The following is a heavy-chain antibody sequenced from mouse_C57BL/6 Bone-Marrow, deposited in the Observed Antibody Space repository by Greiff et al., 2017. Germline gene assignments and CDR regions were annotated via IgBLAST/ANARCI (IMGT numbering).Heavy chain of an antibody. V-gene: IGHV1-77*01. J-gene: IGHJ3*01. CDR3: ASPYYYGSSYGFAY. D-gene: IGHD1-1*01. CDR2: IGPGSGST. CDR1: GYNFPDYY. Sequence: VQLQQSGAELVKPGASVKISCKASGYNFPDYYINWVKQRPGKGLEWIGKIGPGSGSTYYNEQFKGQATLTAAKSSSTTYMQLNSLTAYDSAVFFCASPYYYGSSYGFAYWGQGTLVTVSA.